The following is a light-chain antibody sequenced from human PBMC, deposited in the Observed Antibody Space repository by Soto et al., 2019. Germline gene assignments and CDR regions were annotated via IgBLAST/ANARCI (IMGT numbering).Light chain of an antibody. V-gene: IGKV3-15*01. CDR3: QQYINWPPIT. J-gene: IGKJ5*01. CDR2: GAS. CDR1: QSVSSH. Sequence: EIVLTQSPATLSVSPGERATLSCRASQSVSSHLAWYQQKPGQAPWLLIYGASTRATGIPARFSGSGSGTESSLPISSLQSEDFAVYYCQQYINWPPITFGQGTRLEIK.